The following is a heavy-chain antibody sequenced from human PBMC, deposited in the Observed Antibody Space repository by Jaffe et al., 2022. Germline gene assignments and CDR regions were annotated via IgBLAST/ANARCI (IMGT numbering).Heavy chain of an antibody. CDR2: IYYSGST. V-gene: IGHV4-39*01. CDR3: ARHGPEYGDYGGDYYYYYMDV. D-gene: IGHD4-17*01. CDR1: GGSISSSSYY. Sequence: QLQLQESGPGLVKPSETLSLTCTVSGGSISSSSYYWGWIRQPPGKGLEWIGSIYYSGSTYYNPSLKSRVTISVDTSKNQFSLKLSSVTAADTAVYYCARHGPEYGDYGGDYYYYYMDVWGKGTTVTVSS. J-gene: IGHJ6*03.